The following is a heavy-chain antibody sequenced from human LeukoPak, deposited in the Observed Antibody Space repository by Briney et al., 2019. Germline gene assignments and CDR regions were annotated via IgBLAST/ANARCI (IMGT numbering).Heavy chain of an antibody. CDR1: GFTFSSYE. Sequence: GGSLRLSCAASGFTFSSYEMNWVRQAPGKGLEWVSSIVSSGRYIYYADSLRGRFTISRDNAKNSLYLQMNSLRAEDTAVYYCARESGGYCSTTSCYKGYFDYWGQGTLVTVSS. CDR2: IVSSGRYI. CDR3: ARESGGYCSTTSCYKGYFDY. J-gene: IGHJ4*02. V-gene: IGHV3-21*01. D-gene: IGHD2-2*02.